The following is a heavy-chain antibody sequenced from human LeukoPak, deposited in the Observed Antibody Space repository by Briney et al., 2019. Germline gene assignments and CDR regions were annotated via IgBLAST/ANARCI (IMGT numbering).Heavy chain of an antibody. D-gene: IGHD3-9*01. CDR1: GYIFTPHH. V-gene: IGHV1-18*01. CDR2: VSTNNDKA. J-gene: IGHJ5*02. Sequence: ASAKVSCKTSGYIFTPHHIHWTRQAPGQGLEWMGWVSTNNDKANYAQKLQGRVTMTTDTSTSTAYMELRSLSSDDTAVYYCARVVTGYYRLDPWGLGTLVTVSS. CDR3: ARVVTGYYRLDP.